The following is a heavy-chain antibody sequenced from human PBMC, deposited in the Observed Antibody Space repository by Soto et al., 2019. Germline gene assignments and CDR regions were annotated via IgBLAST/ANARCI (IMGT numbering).Heavy chain of an antibody. Sequence: QAQLVESGGGVVQPGMSLRLSCAASGFSFKTYGMHWVRQAPGKGLEWVAVIWYDGSEEYYADSVKGRFIISRDNSKNMLYLQLNSLRAEDTAVYYCVKEWSDALDIWGQGTLVTVSS. CDR3: VKEWSDALDI. J-gene: IGHJ3*02. V-gene: IGHV3-33*03. CDR1: GFSFKTYG. CDR2: IWYDGSEE. D-gene: IGHD3-3*01.